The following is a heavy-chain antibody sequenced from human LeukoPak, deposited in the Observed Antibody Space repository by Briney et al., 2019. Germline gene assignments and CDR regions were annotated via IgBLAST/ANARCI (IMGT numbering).Heavy chain of an antibody. V-gene: IGHV1-8*01. CDR3: AREYQLLGTVYNYFDP. D-gene: IGHD2-2*01. Sequence: GASVKVSCKASGYTFTSYDISWVRQATGQGLEWMGWMNPNSGNTGYAQKFQGRVTMTRNTSISTAYMELTSLRSEDTAVYYCAREYQLLGTVYNYFDPWGQGTLVTVSS. CDR2: MNPNSGNT. J-gene: IGHJ5*02. CDR1: GYTFTSYD.